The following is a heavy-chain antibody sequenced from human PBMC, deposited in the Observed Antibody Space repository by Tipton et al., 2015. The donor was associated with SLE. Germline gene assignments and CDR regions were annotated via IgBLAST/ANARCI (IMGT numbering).Heavy chain of an antibody. Sequence: TLSLTCTVSGGSISSSSYYWGWIRQPPGKGLEWIGSIYYSGSTYYNPSLKSRVTISVDTSKNQFSLKLSSVTAADTAVYYCAKPIRVVLRFLEWLLGFDYWGQGTLVTVSS. D-gene: IGHD3-3*01. CDR3: AKPIRVVLRFLEWLLGFDY. V-gene: IGHV4-39*07. J-gene: IGHJ4*02. CDR1: GGSISSSSYY. CDR2: IYYSGST.